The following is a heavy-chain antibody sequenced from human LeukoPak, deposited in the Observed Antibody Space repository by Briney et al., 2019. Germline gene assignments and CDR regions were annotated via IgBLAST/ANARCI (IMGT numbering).Heavy chain of an antibody. CDR2: INTDTGSA. Sequence: GASVKVSCKAYGYSFTTYAMNWVRQAPGQGLGWVGWINTDTGSATYAQGFTGRFVFSLDTSVDTAYLHISSLQTEDTAVYFCARGGHDYVWGSYRYLEDYWGQGTLVTVSS. D-gene: IGHD3-16*02. CDR1: GYSFTTYA. CDR3: ARGGHDYVWGSYRYLEDY. J-gene: IGHJ4*02. V-gene: IGHV7-4-1*02.